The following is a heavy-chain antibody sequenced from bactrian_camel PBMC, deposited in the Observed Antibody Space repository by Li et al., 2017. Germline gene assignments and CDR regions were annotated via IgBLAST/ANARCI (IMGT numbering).Heavy chain of an antibody. Sequence: DVQLVESGGGLVQPGGSLRLSCAASGLTFSSYDMTWVRRSPGKGLEWVSTVNTGGGRTYYADSVKGRFTISRDNAENTLYLQMNSLKTEDTAVYYCATFPWYDCSSSSWCYSGFGYWGQGTQVTVS. J-gene: IGHJ6*01. CDR3: ATFPWYDCSSSSWCYSGFGY. D-gene: IGHD3*01. CDR1: GLTFSSYD. V-gene: IGHV3S40*01. CDR2: VNTGGGRT.